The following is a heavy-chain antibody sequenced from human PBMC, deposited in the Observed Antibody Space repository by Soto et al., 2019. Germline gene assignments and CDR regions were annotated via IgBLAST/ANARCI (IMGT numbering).Heavy chain of an antibody. J-gene: IGHJ6*02. CDR1: GYTFTGYY. D-gene: IGHD1-26*01. CDR3: AKGGAIVAAGTRVYLYNAMDV. V-gene: IGHV1-2*02. CDR2: INPNSGDT. Sequence: GKVSCKASGYTFTGYYVHWVRQAPGQGLEWMGWINPNSGDTYLAQRFQGRVTMNRDTSIGTAYMELRGLTSDDTAEYYCAKGGAIVAAGTRVYLYNAMDVWGQGTTVTVSS.